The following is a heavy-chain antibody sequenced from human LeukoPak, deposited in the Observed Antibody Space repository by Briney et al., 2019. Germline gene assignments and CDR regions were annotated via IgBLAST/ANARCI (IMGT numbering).Heavy chain of an antibody. J-gene: IGHJ4*02. V-gene: IGHV3-23*01. CDR1: GFTFSSYG. D-gene: IGHD3-3*01. CDR2: IHGSSGST. Sequence: GGSLRLSCSASGFTFSSYGMSWVRQAPGKGLEWVSGIHGSSGSTYYADSVKGRSTISRDNSKNTLYLQTNSLRAEDTAVYYCARGYDFWSGYSFDYWGQGTLVTVSS. CDR3: ARGYDFWSGYSFDY.